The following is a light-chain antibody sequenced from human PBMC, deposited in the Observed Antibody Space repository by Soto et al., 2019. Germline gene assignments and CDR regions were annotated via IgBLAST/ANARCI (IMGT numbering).Light chain of an antibody. V-gene: IGLV2-11*01. CDR1: SSDVGGYNY. Sequence: QSALTQPRSVSGSPGRSVTISCTGTSSDVGGYNYVSWYQQHPGKAPKLMIYDVNKWPSGVPDRFSGSKSGNTASLTISGLQAEDEADYYCCSFAGSVSWVFGGGTKLTVL. J-gene: IGLJ3*02. CDR2: DVN. CDR3: CSFAGSVSWV.